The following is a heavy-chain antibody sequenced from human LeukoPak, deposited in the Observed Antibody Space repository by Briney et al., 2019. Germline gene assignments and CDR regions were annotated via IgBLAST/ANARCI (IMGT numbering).Heavy chain of an antibody. D-gene: IGHD4-17*01. CDR3: ARERLRGNWFDP. Sequence: GGSLRLSCAASGFTFSSYGMHWVRQASGKGLEWVAVIWYDGSNKYYADSVKGRFTISRDNSKNTLYLQMNSLRAEDTAVYYCARERLRGNWFDPWGQGTLVTVSS. J-gene: IGHJ5*02. V-gene: IGHV3-33*01. CDR1: GFTFSSYG. CDR2: IWYDGSNK.